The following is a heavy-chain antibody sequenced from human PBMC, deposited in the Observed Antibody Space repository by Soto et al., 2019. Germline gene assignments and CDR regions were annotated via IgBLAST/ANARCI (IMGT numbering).Heavy chain of an antibody. D-gene: IGHD3-22*01. CDR2: IIPILGIA. Sequence: QVQLVQSGAEVKKPGSSVKVSCKASGGTFSSYTISWVRQAPGQGLEWMGRIIPILGIANYAQKFQGRVTITADKSTSTAYMELSSLRSEDKAVYYCASPYYYDSSAFDYWGQGTLVTVSS. CDR1: GGTFSSYT. V-gene: IGHV1-69*02. CDR3: ASPYYYDSSAFDY. J-gene: IGHJ4*02.